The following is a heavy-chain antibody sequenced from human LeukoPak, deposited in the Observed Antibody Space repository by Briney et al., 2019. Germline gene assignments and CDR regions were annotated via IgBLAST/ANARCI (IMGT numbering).Heavy chain of an antibody. J-gene: IGHJ6*02. CDR2: IYYSGST. Sequence: SETLSLTCTVSGGSISSSSYYWGWIRQPPGKGLEWIGSIYYSGSTYYNPSLKSRVTISVDTSKNQFSLKLSSVTAADTAVYYCARGKVDDYGRNSLYGMDVWGQGTTVTVSS. CDR3: ARGKVDDYGRNSLYGMDV. CDR1: GGSISSSSYY. D-gene: IGHD4-23*01. V-gene: IGHV4-39*07.